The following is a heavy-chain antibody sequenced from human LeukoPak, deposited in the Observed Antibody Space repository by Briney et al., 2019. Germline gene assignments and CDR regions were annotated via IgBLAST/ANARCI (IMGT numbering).Heavy chain of an antibody. CDR3: ARETADIVVVPAATYGMDV. D-gene: IGHD2-2*01. J-gene: IGHJ6*04. CDR1: GFTFSSYS. V-gene: IGHV3-21*01. Sequence: GGSLTLSCAASGFTFSSYSMNWVRQAPGKGLEWVSSISSSSSYIYYADSVKGRFTNSRDNAKNSLYLQMNSLRAEDTAVYYCARETADIVVVPAATYGMDVWGKGTTVTVSS. CDR2: ISSSSSYI.